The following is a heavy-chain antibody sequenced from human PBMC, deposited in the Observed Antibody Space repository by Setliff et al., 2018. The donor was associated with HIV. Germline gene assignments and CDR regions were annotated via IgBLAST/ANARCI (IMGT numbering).Heavy chain of an antibody. CDR2: INPKSGVA. Sequence: GASVKVSCKALGFLVTGYNVHWVRQAPGQGLEWIGRINPKSGVADYLKKFQGRVTMTTDTSTNTAHMELIRPRFDDTAVYYCARAHFLVAMTRNWFDPWGQGTLVTVSS. CDR1: GFLVTGYN. CDR3: ARAHFLVAMTRNWFDP. J-gene: IGHJ5*02. D-gene: IGHD5-12*01. V-gene: IGHV1-2*06.